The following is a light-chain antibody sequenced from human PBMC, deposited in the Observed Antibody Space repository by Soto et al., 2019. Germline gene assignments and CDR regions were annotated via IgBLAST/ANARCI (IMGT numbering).Light chain of an antibody. CDR3: QQYNIWPWT. V-gene: IGKV3-15*01. Sequence: DIVMTQSPDSLAVSLGERATLSCRASQRLSAGDIAWYQQKPGQAPRLLIIGASDRVTGIPARFSGSGSGTEFTLSISSLQSDDFAVYYCQQYNIWPWTFGQGTKVDI. J-gene: IGKJ1*01. CDR1: QRLSAGD. CDR2: GAS.